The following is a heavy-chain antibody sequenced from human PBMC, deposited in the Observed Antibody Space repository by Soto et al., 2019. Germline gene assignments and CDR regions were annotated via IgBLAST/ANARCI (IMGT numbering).Heavy chain of an antibody. V-gene: IGHV4-31*03. CDR2: IYYSGST. J-gene: IGHJ6*03. CDR3: ARRPRSYHYFMAV. CDR1: GGSISSGGYY. Sequence: PSETLSLTCTVSGGSISSGGYYWSWIRQHPGKGLEWIGYIYYSGSTYYNPSLKSRVTISVDTSKNQFSLKLSSVTAADTAVYYFARRPRSYHYFMAVRAKRTTVPGSS.